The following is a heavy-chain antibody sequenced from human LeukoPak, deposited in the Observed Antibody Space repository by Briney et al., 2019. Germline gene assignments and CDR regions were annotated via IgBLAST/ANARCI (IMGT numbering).Heavy chain of an antibody. Sequence: SSETLSLTCTVSGDSLNSYYWSWIRQPPGEGLQWIGYIFYSGHSNYNASLRSRVAISVDTSKNQFSLKLTSVAAADAAVYYCAGRAARFFYYWGKVILVTVSS. CDR2: IFYSGHS. V-gene: IGHV4-59*01. D-gene: IGHD1-26*01. J-gene: IGHJ4*02. CDR3: AGRAARFFYY. CDR1: GDSLNSYY.